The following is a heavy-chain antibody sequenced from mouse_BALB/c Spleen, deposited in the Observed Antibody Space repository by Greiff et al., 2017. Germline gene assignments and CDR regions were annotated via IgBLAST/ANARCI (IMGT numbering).Heavy chain of an antibody. J-gene: IGHJ3*01. Sequence: VQLQQSGAELVKPGASVKLSCKTSGYTFTSYWIQWVKQRTGQGLGWIGEIFPGTGTTYYNEKFKGKATLTIDTSSSTAYMQLSSLTSEDSAVYFCSRKGYWGQGTLVTVSA. CDR3: SRKGY. CDR1: GYTFTSYW. CDR2: IFPGTGTT. V-gene: IGHV1S132*01.